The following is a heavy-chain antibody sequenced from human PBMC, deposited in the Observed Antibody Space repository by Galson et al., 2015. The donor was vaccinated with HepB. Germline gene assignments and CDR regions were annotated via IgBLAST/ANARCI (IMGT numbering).Heavy chain of an antibody. V-gene: IGHV3-11*01. Sequence: ALRLSCAASGFTFSDYYMSRIRQAPGKGLEWVSYISSSGSTIYYADSVKGRFTIARDNAKNSLYLQMNSLRAEDTAVYYCARVSILEGSKWGYFDYWGQGTLVTVSS. CDR2: ISSSGSTI. CDR3: ARVSILEGSKWGYFDY. J-gene: IGHJ4*02. D-gene: IGHD3-3*01. CDR1: GFTFSDYY.